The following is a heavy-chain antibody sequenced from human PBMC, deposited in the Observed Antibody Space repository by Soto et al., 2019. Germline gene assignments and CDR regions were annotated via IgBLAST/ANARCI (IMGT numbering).Heavy chain of an antibody. D-gene: IGHD5-18*01. V-gene: IGHV4-30-2*03. CDR2: IYYSGST. CDR1: GGSISSGGYS. CDR3: ACIFSGGYGYGFYYYGMDV. Sequence: SETLSLTCAVSGGSISSGGYSWGWIRQPPGKGLEWIGNIYYSGSTYYNPSLKSRATISVDTSKNQFSLKLSSVTAADTAVYYCACIFSGGYGYGFYYYGMDVWGQGTTVTVSS. J-gene: IGHJ6*02.